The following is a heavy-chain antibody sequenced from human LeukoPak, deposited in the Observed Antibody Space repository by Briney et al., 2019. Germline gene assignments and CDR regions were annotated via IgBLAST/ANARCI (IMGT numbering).Heavy chain of an antibody. CDR1: GYTFTGYY. J-gene: IGHJ4*02. CDR3: ARGDGYNYSPYFDY. CDR2: INPNSGGT. V-gene: IGHV1-2*02. D-gene: IGHD5-24*01. Sequence: ASVKVSCKASGYTFTGYYMHWVRQAPGQGLEWMGWINPNSGGTNYAQKFQGRVTMTRDTSISTAYMELSRLRSDDTAVYYCARGDGYNYSPYFDYRGQGTLVTVSS.